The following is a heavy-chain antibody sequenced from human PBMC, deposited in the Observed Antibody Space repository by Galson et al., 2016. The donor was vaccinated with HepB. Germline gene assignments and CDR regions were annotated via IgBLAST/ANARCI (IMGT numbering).Heavy chain of an antibody. CDR3: ARVRSYNLHDGVFDY. CDR1: GDSVSSNSAA. D-gene: IGHD1-20*01. Sequence: CAISGDSVSSNSAAWNWIRQSPSRGLEWLGRTYYRSKWYNDYAASVKSRTTINPDTSKKRFSLQLRPVTPEDTAVYYCARVRSYNLHDGVFDYWGQGILVTVSS. V-gene: IGHV6-1*01. CDR2: TYYRSKWYN. J-gene: IGHJ4*02.